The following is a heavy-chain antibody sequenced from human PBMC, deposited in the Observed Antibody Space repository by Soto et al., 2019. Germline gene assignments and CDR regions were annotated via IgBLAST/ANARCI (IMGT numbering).Heavy chain of an antibody. CDR2: INPNSGGT. J-gene: IGHJ4*02. V-gene: IGHV1-2*04. D-gene: IGHD2-2*01. Sequence: KISCKASGYTFTGYYMHWVRQAPGQGLEWMGWINPNSGGTNYAQKFQGWVTMTRDTSISTAYMELSRLRSDDTAVYYCARSPTLGYCSSTSCYDFDYWGQGTLVTVS. CDR3: ARSPTLGYCSSTSCYDFDY. CDR1: GYTFTGYY.